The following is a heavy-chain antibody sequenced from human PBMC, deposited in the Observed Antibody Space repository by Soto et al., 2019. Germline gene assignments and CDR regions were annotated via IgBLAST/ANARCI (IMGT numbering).Heavy chain of an antibody. Sequence: GGSLRLSCAASGFTFSSYGMHWVRQAPGKGLEWVAVIWYDGSNKYYADSVKGRFTISRDNSKNTLYLQMNSLRAEDTAVYYCARSDSLHYGDYSSHPDYWGQGTPVTVSS. J-gene: IGHJ4*02. CDR2: IWYDGSNK. CDR1: GFTFSSYG. D-gene: IGHD4-17*01. CDR3: ARSDSLHYGDYSSHPDY. V-gene: IGHV3-33*01.